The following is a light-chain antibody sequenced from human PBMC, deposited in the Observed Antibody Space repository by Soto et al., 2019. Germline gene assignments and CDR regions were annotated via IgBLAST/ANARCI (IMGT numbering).Light chain of an antibody. V-gene: IGKV3-15*01. CDR2: GAS. CDR3: QQYNNWPRT. J-gene: IGKJ1*01. Sequence: EIVMTQSPDILSVSPGERATLSCRASQSVSSNLAWYQQKPGQSPRLLIYGASTRATGIPVRFSGSGSGTEFTLTISSLQSEDFAVYYCQQYNNWPRTFGQGTKVDIK. CDR1: QSVSSN.